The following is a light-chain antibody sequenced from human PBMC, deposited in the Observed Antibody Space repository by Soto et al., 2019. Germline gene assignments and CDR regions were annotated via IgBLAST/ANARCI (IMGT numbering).Light chain of an antibody. V-gene: IGLV3-21*04. CDR1: RIGIKS. J-gene: IGLJ1*01. CDR2: YDN. CDR3: QVWDSSSNHYV. Sequence: SYELTQAPSESVAPGETASISCGGDRIGIKSGHWYQQKPGQAPVMVMYYDNDRPSEIPERFSGFNSGNTGTLDISGVEAGDEADYYCQVWDSSSNHYVFGPGTKVTVL.